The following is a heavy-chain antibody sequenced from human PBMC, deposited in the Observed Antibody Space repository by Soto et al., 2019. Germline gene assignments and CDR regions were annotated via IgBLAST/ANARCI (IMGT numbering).Heavy chain of an antibody. CDR1: GDSISNSDDS. CDR3: ARILLPDNWFDP. D-gene: IGHD3-3*01. J-gene: IGHJ5*02. V-gene: IGHV4-30-2*01. CDR2: IYHTGST. Sequence: QLQLQESGSGLVKPSQTLSLTCAVSGDSISNSDDSWSWIRQPPGKGLEWLGYIYHTGSTYYNPSLTSRVTISVDRFKSQFSLRLTSVPAADTAVYYCARILLPDNWFDPWGQGTLVTVSS.